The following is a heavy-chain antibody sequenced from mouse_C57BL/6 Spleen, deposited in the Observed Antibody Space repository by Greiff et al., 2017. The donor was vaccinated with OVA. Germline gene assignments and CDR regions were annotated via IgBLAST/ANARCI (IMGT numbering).Heavy chain of an antibody. J-gene: IGHJ4*01. CDR2: IRNKANGYTT. CDR1: GFTFTDYY. CDR3: ARSPYDYPNYYAMDY. Sequence: DVMLVESGGGLVQPGGSLSLSCAASGFTFTDYYMSWVRQPPGKALEWLGFIRNKANGYTTEYSASVKGRFTISRDNSQSILYLQMNALRAEDSATYYCARSPYDYPNYYAMDYWGQGTSVTVSS. D-gene: IGHD2-4*01. V-gene: IGHV7-3*01.